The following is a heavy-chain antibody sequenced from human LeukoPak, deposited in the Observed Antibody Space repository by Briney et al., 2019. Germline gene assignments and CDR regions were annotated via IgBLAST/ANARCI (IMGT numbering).Heavy chain of an antibody. V-gene: IGHV4-38-2*01. J-gene: IGHJ4*02. Sequence: PSETLSLTCAVSGHSISSGYYWGWIRQPPGKGLEWIGSIYHSGSTYYNPSLKSRVTISVDTSKNQFSLKLSSVTAADTAVYYCARQSMIVVVSWDYWGQGTLVTVTS. CDR1: GHSISSGYY. CDR2: IYHSGST. D-gene: IGHD3-22*01. CDR3: ARQSMIVVVSWDY.